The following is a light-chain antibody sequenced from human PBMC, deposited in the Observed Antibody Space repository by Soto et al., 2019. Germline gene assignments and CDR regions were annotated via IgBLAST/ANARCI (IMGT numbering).Light chain of an antibody. CDR3: QQRSNWPTT. CDR2: DAS. J-gene: IGKJ5*01. CDR1: QGIGDT. Sequence: EVVMRQSPATLSVSPGEGATLSCRASQGIGDTLAWYQHKPGQTPRLLIYDASNRATGIPARFSGSGSGTDFTLTISSLEPEDFAVYYCQQRSNWPTTFGQGTRLEIK. V-gene: IGKV3-11*01.